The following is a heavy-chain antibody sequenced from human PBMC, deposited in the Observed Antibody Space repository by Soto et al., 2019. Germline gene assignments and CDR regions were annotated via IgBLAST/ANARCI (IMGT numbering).Heavy chain of an antibody. CDR1: GFTFISYA. CDR3: VKDSLRAGVITVTLLSY. V-gene: IGHV3-64D*06. Sequence: GGSLRLSCSASGFTFISYAMDWVRQAPGQGLEWLSAISTDGSRTFYADSVKGRFTISRDNSKNTLYLQMSSPRAEDTAVYYCVKDSLRAGVITVTLLSYWGQGTLVTVSS. J-gene: IGHJ4*02. CDR2: ISTDGSRT. D-gene: IGHD4-17*01.